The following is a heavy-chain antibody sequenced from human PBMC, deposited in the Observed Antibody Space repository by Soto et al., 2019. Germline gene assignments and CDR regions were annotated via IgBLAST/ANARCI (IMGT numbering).Heavy chain of an antibody. D-gene: IGHD6-19*01. CDR3: ASGLTGYGSAWYDKPLDL. CDR1: NFFFGSYT. V-gene: IGHV3-30*03. CDR2: ISYDGAVK. Sequence: SLRLSCVASNFFFGSYTMHWVRQVPGKGLEWLALISYDGAVKEYADFAKGRFAVSRDNSKDTLFLQMDSLRPADTGLYYCASGLTGYGSAWYDKPLDLWGQGXLVTVYS. J-gene: IGHJ1*01.